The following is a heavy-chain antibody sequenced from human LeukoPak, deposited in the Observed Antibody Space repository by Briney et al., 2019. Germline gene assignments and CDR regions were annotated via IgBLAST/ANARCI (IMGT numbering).Heavy chain of an antibody. CDR2: ISYDGSNK. Sequence: PGRSLRLSCAASGFTFTTYGMHWVRQAPGKGLEWVAVISYDGSNKFYADSVKGRFTISRDNSKNTLYLQMNSLRAEDTAVYYCAKHHRRPTTELGYWGQGTLVTVSS. D-gene: IGHD1-26*01. J-gene: IGHJ4*02. CDR1: GFTFTTYG. V-gene: IGHV3-30*18. CDR3: AKHHRRPTTELGY.